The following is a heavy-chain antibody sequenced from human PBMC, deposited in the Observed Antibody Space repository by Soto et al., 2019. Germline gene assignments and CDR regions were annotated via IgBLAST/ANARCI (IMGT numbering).Heavy chain of an antibody. CDR3: ARVPSFFGDYLMFDH. V-gene: IGHV4-31*03. Sequence: QVQLQESGPGLVKPSQTLSLTCSVSGDSISSGGYFWSWIRQHPAKGLEWIGFIDKSGRTDYNPYIRSRITISLDMSKNQVSLMVTSVTPADTAVYYCARVPSFFGDYLMFDHWGQGTLVTVTS. CDR2: IDKSGRT. D-gene: IGHD4-17*01. J-gene: IGHJ4*02. CDR1: GDSISSGGYF.